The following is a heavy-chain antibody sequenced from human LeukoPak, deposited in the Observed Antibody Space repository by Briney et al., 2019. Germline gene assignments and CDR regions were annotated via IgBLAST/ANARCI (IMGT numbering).Heavy chain of an antibody. CDR1: GGSISSYY. J-gene: IGHJ4*02. CDR3: ARVSIAVAGLYFDY. CDR2: IYYSGST. Sequence: PSETLSLTCTVSGGSISSYYWSWIRQPPGKGLEWIGYIYYSGSTYYNPSLKSRVTISVDTSKNQFSLKLSSVTAADTAVYYCARVSIAVAGLYFDYWGQGTLVTVSS. D-gene: IGHD6-19*01. V-gene: IGHV4-59*12.